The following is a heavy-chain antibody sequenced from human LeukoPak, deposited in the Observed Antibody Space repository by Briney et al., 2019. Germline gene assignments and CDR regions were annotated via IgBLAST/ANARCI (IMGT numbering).Heavy chain of an antibody. CDR3: ARGQQREATAPLDY. J-gene: IGHJ4*02. V-gene: IGHV3-30*03. D-gene: IGHD5-18*01. CDR1: GFTFSSYG. CDR2: ISYDGSNK. Sequence: GGSLRLSCAASGFTFSSYGMHWVRQAPGKGLEWVAVISYDGSNKYYADSVKGRFTISRDNSKNTLYLQMNSLRAEDTAVYYCARGQQREATAPLDYWGQGTLVTVSS.